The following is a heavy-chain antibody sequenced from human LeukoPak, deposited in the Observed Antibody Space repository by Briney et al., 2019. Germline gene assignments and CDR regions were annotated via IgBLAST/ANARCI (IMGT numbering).Heavy chain of an antibody. CDR1: GFTFSSYA. D-gene: IGHD6-19*01. CDR3: AKSRGIYDNSGWRTFDY. Sequence: GGSLRLSCAASGFTFSSYAMSWVRQAPGKGLEWVSGISGSGYATYYADSVKGRFTISRGNSKNTLYLQMNSLRAEDTAIYYCAKSRGIYDNSGWRTFDYWGQGTLVTVSS. CDR2: ISGSGYAT. J-gene: IGHJ4*02. V-gene: IGHV3-23*01.